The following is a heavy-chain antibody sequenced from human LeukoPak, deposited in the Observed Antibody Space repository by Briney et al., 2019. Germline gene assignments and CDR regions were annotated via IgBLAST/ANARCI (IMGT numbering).Heavy chain of an antibody. CDR1: GFTFSSYA. V-gene: IGHV3-23*01. CDR2: ISGIGGST. D-gene: IGHD3-10*01. Sequence: PGGSLRLSCAASGFTFSSYAMSWVRQAPGKGLEWVSAISGIGGSTYYADSVKGRFTISRDNSKNTLYLQMNSLRAEDTAVYYCAKDKSYYYDSGSYGLDYWGQGTLVTVSS. J-gene: IGHJ4*02. CDR3: AKDKSYYYDSGSYGLDY.